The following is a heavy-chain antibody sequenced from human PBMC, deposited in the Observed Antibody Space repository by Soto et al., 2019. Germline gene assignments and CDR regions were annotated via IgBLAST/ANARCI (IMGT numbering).Heavy chain of an antibody. CDR2: INTGNGNT. V-gene: IGHV1-3*04. CDR3: ARNVDYFDP. Sequence: ASVKVSCKASGYTFTRYAMHWVRQAPGQGLEWMGWINTGNGNTHYSQKFQGRVTFTRDASATTVYMELSSLTSEDTAVYYCARNVDYFDPWGQGTLVTVSS. CDR1: GYTFTRYA. J-gene: IGHJ5*02. D-gene: IGHD4-17*01.